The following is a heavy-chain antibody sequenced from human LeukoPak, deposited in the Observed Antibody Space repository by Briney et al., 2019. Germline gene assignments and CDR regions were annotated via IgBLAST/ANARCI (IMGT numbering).Heavy chain of an antibody. CDR1: GFTFSSYA. D-gene: IGHD6-13*01. J-gene: IGHJ4*02. CDR3: ARDSYSSPSDFDY. CDR2: ISYDGSNK. Sequence: GGSLRLSCAASGFTFSSYAMHWARQAPGKGLEWVAVISYDGSNKYYADSVKGRFTISRDNSKNTLYLQMSSLRAEDTAVYYCARDSYSSPSDFDYWGQGTLVTVSS. V-gene: IGHV3-30-3*01.